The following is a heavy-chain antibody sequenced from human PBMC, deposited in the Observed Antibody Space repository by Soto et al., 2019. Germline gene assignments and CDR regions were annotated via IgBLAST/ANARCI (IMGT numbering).Heavy chain of an antibody. Sequence: QVQLVQSGAEVKKPGSSVKVSCKASGGTFSSYAISWVRQAPGQGLEWMGGIIPIFGTANYAQKFQGRVTMTADDSTSTAYMALSSLRSEDTAVYDGAVVGPYYYYSYGMDVWGQGTTVTVSS. CDR1: GGTFSSYA. V-gene: IGHV1-69*01. CDR3: AVVGPYYYYSYGMDV. D-gene: IGHD1-26*01. CDR2: IIPIFGTA. J-gene: IGHJ6*02.